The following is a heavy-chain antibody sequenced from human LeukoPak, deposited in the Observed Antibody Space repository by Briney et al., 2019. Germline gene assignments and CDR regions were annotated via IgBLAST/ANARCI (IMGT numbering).Heavy chain of an antibody. CDR1: GFPFENYG. CDR2: VSGSGDST. J-gene: IGHJ4*02. Sequence: PGGSLRLSCAASGFPFENYGMSWVRQVPGKGLEWVSAVSGSGDSTYYADSVKGRFTISRANSKNTLYLQMNSLRAEDTAVYYCAKVDYDSSGLASYFDYWGQGTLVTVSS. CDR3: AKVDYDSSGLASYFDY. D-gene: IGHD3-22*01. V-gene: IGHV3-23*01.